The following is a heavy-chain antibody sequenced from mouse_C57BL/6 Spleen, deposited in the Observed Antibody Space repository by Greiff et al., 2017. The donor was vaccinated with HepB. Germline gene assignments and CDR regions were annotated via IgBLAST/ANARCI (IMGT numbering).Heavy chain of an antibody. CDR3: ARALITTVGVDY. CDR2: IWSGGST. Sequence: QVPLQQSGPGLVQPSQSLSITCTFPGFSLTSYGVLWVRPSPGKGLAWLGVIWSGGSTDYNAAFISRLSISNDNSKSQVLFKMNSLQADDTAIYYCARALITTVGVDYWGQGTSVTVSS. CDR1: GFSLTSYG. D-gene: IGHD1-1*01. J-gene: IGHJ4*01. V-gene: IGHV2-2*01.